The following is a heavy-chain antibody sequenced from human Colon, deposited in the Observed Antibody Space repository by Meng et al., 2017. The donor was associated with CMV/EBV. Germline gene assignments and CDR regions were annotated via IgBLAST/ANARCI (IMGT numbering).Heavy chain of an antibody. V-gene: IGHV3-21*01. CDR2: ISSSSSYI. Sequence: GESLKISCAASGFTFSSYGMNWVRQAPGKGLEWVSSISSSSSYIYYADSVKGRFTISRDNAKNSLYLQMNSLRAEDTAVYYCARLPPPRILVSDWFDPWGQGTLVTVSS. J-gene: IGHJ5*02. CDR1: GFTFSSYG. D-gene: IGHD3-9*01. CDR3: ARLPPPRILVSDWFDP.